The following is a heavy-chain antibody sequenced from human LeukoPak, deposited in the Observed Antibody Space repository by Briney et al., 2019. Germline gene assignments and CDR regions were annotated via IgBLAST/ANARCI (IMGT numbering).Heavy chain of an antibody. V-gene: IGHV3-21*01. D-gene: IGHD2-15*01. CDR3: ARGLLGCSGGSCYGVYFDY. J-gene: IGHJ4*02. Sequence: GGSLRLSCAASGFTFSSYSMNWVRQAPGKGLEWVSSISSSSSYIYYADSVKGRFTISRDNAKNSLYLQMNSLRAEDTAVYYCARGLLGCSGGSCYGVYFDYWGQGTLVTVSS. CDR2: ISSSSSYI. CDR1: GFTFSSYS.